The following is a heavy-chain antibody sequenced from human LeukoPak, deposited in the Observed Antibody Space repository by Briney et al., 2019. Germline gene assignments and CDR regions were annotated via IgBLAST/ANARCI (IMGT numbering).Heavy chain of an antibody. V-gene: IGHV3-7*01. J-gene: IGHJ4*02. D-gene: IGHD6-13*01. Sequence: GGSLRLSCVASGFTFSSYWMSWVRQAPGKGLEWVANIKQDGSEKYYVDSVKGRFTISRDNAKNSLYLQMNSLRAEDTAVYYCARAGGSSSWYWGSNEIYFDYWGQGTLVTVSS. CDR2: IKQDGSEK. CDR1: GFTFSSYW. CDR3: ARAGGSSSWYWGSNEIYFDY.